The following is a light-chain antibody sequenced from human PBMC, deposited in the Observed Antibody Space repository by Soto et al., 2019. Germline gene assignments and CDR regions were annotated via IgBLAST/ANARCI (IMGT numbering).Light chain of an antibody. CDR1: SSDIGHYDY. J-gene: IGLJ1*01. Sequence: QSSLTHPASLSGSPGQSITISCTGTSSDIGHYDYVSWYQQHPGKAPKLMIYHVTYRPSGVSNRYSGSKSGNSASLTISGLQADDEADYYCCSLTTSHTYVFGSGTKVTGL. CDR2: HVT. V-gene: IGLV2-14*03. CDR3: CSLTTSHTYV.